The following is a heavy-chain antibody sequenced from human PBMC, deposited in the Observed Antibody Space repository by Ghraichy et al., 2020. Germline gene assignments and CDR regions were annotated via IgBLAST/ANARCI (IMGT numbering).Heavy chain of an antibody. CDR2: IYYSGTT. CDR3: ARLQSNSGAFDM. J-gene: IGHJ3*02. CDR1: GGSISSSSYY. V-gene: IGHV4-39*01. D-gene: IGHD4-11*01. Sequence: SETLSLTCTVSGGSISSSSYYWAWIRQPPGKGLEWIGSIYYSGTTYYNPSLKSRVTIFVDTSKNQFSLNLGSVTATDTTVYYCARLQSNSGAFDMWGQGTKVTVSS.